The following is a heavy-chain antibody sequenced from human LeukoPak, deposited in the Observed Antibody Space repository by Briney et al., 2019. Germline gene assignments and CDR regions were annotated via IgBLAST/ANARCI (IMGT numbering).Heavy chain of an antibody. Sequence: PSETLSLTCAVYGGSFSGYYWSWIRRPPGKGLEWIGELNHSGSTNYNPSLKSRVTISVDTSKNQFSLKLSSVTAADTAVYYCARRRRRYSSLGDAFDIWGQRTMVPVSS. CDR1: GGSFSGYY. D-gene: IGHD5-18*01. CDR3: ARRRRRYSSLGDAFDI. J-gene: IGHJ3*02. V-gene: IGHV4-34*01. CDR2: LNHSGST.